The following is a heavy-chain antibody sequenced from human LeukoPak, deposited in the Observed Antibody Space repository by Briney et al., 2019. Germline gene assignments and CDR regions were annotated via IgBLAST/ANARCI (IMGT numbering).Heavy chain of an antibody. V-gene: IGHV3-7*01. D-gene: IGHD2-2*01. CDR1: GFTYSSYW. CDR3: ARDGAPDAHCSSTSCGIR. J-gene: IGHJ4*02. CDR2: IKQDGSEK. Sequence: GGSLRLSCAASGFTYSSYWMSWVRQAPGKGLEWVANIKQDGSEKYYVDSVKGRFTISRDNAKNSLYLQMSSLRVEDTAVYYCARDGAPDAHCSSTSCGIRWGQGTLVTVSS.